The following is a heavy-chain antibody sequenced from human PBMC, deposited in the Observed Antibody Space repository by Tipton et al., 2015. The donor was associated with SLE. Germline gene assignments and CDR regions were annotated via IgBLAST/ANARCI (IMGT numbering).Heavy chain of an antibody. J-gene: IGHJ3*02. Sequence: VQLVQSGAEVKKPGSSVKVSCKASGGTFSSYAISWVRQAPGQGLEWMGGIIPIFGTANYAQKFQGRVMITADKSTSTAYMELSSLSSEDTAVYYCARAQLNSGSYPDDAFDIWGQGTMVTVSS. D-gene: IGHD1-26*01. V-gene: IGHV1-69*06. CDR3: ARAQLNSGSYPDDAFDI. CDR2: IIPIFGTA. CDR1: GGTFSSYA.